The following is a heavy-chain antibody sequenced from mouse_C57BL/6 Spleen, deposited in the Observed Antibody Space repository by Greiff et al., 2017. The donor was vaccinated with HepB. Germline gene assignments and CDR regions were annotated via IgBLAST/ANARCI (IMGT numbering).Heavy chain of an antibody. CDR1: GYTFTGYC. CDR2: ILPGNGST. Sequence: VQLMESGAELMKPGASVKLSCKATGYTFTGYCIEWVKQRPGHGLEWIGEILPGNGSTKYNAKFKGKATFTADTSSNTAYLQLSSLTTEDPAIYYCARRTVLAPMDYWGQGTSVTVSS. V-gene: IGHV1-9*01. J-gene: IGHJ4*01. CDR3: ARRTVLAPMDY. D-gene: IGHD1-1*01.